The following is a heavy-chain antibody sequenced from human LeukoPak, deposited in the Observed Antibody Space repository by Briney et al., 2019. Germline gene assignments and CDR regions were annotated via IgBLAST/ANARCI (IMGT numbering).Heavy chain of an antibody. CDR2: INPNSGGT. J-gene: IGHJ5*02. Sequence: ASVKVSCKASGYTFTSYYMHWVRQAPGQGLEWMGWINPNSGGTNYAQKFQGRVTMTRDTSSSTAYMELSRLRADDTAVYYCARGRRMVRGVIISGNWFDPWGQGTLVTVSS. D-gene: IGHD3-10*01. CDR3: ARGRRMVRGVIISGNWFDP. V-gene: IGHV1-2*02. CDR1: GYTFTSYY.